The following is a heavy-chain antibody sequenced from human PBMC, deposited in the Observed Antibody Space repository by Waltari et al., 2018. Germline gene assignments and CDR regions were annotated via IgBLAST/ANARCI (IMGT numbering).Heavy chain of an antibody. J-gene: IGHJ3*02. V-gene: IGHV4-59*11. D-gene: IGHD3-10*01. CDR3: ARCYYASGTYPDI. CDR1: GGSINSHY. Sequence: QVQLQESGSGLVTPSETLSLTCTVSGGSINSHYWSWIRQPPGKGLEWIGYIYYTGKTNYNPSLTGRVTMAVDTSKSQLSLRLTSVTAADTAVYYCARCYYASGTYPDIWGQGTMVIVSS. CDR2: IYYTGKT.